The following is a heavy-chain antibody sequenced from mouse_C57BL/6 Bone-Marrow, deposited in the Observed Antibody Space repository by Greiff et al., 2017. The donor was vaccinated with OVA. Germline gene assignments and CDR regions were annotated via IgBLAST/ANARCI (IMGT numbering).Heavy chain of an antibody. J-gene: IGHJ2*01. D-gene: IGHD1-1*01. CDR2: IRLKSDNYAT. CDR1: GFTFSNYW. Sequence: EVHLVESGGGLVQPGGSMKLSCVASGFTFSNYWMNWVRQSPEKGLEWVAQIRLKSDNYATHYAESVKGRFTISRDDSKSSVYLQMNNLRAEDTGIYYCTGDLLEDYFDYWGQGTTLTVSS. CDR3: TGDLLEDYFDY. V-gene: IGHV6-3*01.